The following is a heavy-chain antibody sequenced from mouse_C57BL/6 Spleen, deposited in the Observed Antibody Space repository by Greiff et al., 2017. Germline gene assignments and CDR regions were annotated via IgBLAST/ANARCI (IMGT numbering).Heavy chain of an antibody. Sequence: VQLQQSGPELVKPGASVKISCKASGYTFTDYYMNWVKQSHGKSLEWIGDINPNNGGTSYNQKFKGKATLTVDKSSSTAYMELRSLTSEDSAVYYCAWGTGYAMDYWGQGTSVTVSS. V-gene: IGHV1-26*01. CDR2: INPNNGGT. D-gene: IGHD4-1*01. J-gene: IGHJ4*01. CDR1: GYTFTDYY. CDR3: AWGTGYAMDY.